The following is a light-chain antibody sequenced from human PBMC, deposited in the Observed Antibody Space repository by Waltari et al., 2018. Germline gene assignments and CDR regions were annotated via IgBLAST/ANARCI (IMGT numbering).Light chain of an antibody. J-gene: IGLJ2*01. CDR1: GSNLGHNF. CDR3: GTWDSSLSVV. Sequence: QSVLTQPPSVSAAAGQKVTISCSGSGSNLGHNFVSWYQQPPGTAPKLLIFDNNKRPSGTPDRFSGSKSGSSATLGIAGLQTGDEAEYYCGTWDSSLSVVFGGGTKLTVL. V-gene: IGLV1-51*01. CDR2: DNN.